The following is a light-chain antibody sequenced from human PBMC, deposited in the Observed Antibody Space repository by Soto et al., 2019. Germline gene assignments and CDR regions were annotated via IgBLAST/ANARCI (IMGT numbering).Light chain of an antibody. CDR3: QQYGSLPRT. J-gene: IGKJ1*01. CDR2: GAS. V-gene: IGKV3-20*01. Sequence: EIVLTQSPGTLSLSPGARATLSCRASQSVRSYLAWYQQKPGQAPRLLIYGASSRATGIPDRFSGSGAGTDFTLTISRLEPEDCSVYYCQQYGSLPRTFGQGNKVEIK. CDR1: QSVRSY.